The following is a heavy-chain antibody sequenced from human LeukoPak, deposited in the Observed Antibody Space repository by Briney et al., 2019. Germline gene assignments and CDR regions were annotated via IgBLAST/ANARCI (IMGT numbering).Heavy chain of an antibody. Sequence: PGGSLRLSCAASGFTFSSYSMNWVRQAPGKGLEWVSSISSSSSYIYYADSVKGRFTISRDNAKNSLYPQMNSLRAEDTAVYYCARDLLRYDFWSGSPPDYWGQGTLVTVSS. CDR2: ISSSSSYI. CDR1: GFTFSSYS. CDR3: ARDLLRYDFWSGSPPDY. V-gene: IGHV3-21*01. D-gene: IGHD3/OR15-3a*01. J-gene: IGHJ4*02.